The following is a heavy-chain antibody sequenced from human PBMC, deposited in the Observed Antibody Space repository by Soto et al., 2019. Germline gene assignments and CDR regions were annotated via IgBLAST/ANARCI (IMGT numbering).Heavy chain of an antibody. D-gene: IGHD2-15*01. CDR3: ARDFSMASAETVGGY. J-gene: IGHJ4*02. V-gene: IGHV1-18*01. CDR2: ISTYTGNT. CDR1: GYTFDTYG. Sequence: QVQLVQSGAEVKKPGASVKVSCKASGYTFDTYGISWVRQAPGQGLEWMGWISTYTGNTDYAQSLQGRVTMTTDTSSSTASMELGSLRSDDAAIYYWARDFSMASAETVGGYGGQGTQVPVPS.